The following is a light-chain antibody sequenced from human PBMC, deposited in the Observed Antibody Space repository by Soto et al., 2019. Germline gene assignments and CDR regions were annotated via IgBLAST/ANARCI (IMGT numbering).Light chain of an antibody. Sequence: VVMTQSPATLSVSPGERAMLSCRASQSVGSYLAWYQHKPGQDPRLLIYGASTRATGVPARFSGSGSGTEFTLTISSLQSEDVAVYYCQQYNNWPPWTFGQGTKVEIK. CDR1: QSVGSY. J-gene: IGKJ1*01. V-gene: IGKV3-15*01. CDR3: QQYNNWPPWT. CDR2: GAS.